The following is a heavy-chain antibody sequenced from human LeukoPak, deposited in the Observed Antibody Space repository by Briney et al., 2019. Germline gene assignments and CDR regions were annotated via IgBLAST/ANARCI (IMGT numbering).Heavy chain of an antibody. Sequence: ASVKVSCKASGYTFTSYGISWVRRAPGQGLEWMGWISAYNGNTNYAQKLQGRVTMTTDTSTSTAYMELRSLRSDDTAVYYCARECSKVVGSCGFDYWGQGTLVTVSS. J-gene: IGHJ4*02. CDR2: ISAYNGNT. V-gene: IGHV1-18*01. CDR3: ARECSKVVGSCGFDY. D-gene: IGHD1-26*01. CDR1: GYTFTSYG.